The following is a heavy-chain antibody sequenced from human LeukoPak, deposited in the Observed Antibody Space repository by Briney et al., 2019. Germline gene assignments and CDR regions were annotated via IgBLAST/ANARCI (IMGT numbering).Heavy chain of an antibody. J-gene: IGHJ4*02. CDR1: GYTLTELS. D-gene: IGHD2-8*01. Sequence: RASVKVSCKVSGYTLTELSMHWARQAPGKGLEWMGGFDPEYGETIYAQKFQGRVTMTEDTSTDTACMELSSLRSEDSAVYYCATAYVYPVDFWGQGTLVTVSS. V-gene: IGHV1-24*01. CDR2: FDPEYGET. CDR3: ATAYVYPVDF.